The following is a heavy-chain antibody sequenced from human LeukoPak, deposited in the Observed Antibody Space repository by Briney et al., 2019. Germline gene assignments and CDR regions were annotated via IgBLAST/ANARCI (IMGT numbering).Heavy chain of an antibody. CDR2: IKEDGSEK. Sequence: GGSLRLSCAVSGFSFSSYWMSWVRQAPGKGREWVANIKEDGSEKHYVDSVKGRFTISRDNVKNALYLQMNSLRAEDTAVYYCARDGSFRPIVRGVIGFTDYWGQGTLVTVSS. CDR3: ARDGSFRPIVRGVIGFTDY. V-gene: IGHV3-7*01. J-gene: IGHJ4*02. D-gene: IGHD3-10*01. CDR1: GFSFSSYW.